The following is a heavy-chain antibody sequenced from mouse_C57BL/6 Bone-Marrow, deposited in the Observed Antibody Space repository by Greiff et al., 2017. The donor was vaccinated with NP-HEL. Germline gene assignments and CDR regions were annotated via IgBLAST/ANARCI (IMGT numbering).Heavy chain of an antibody. V-gene: IGHV5-2*01. D-gene: IGHD2-5*01. J-gene: IGHJ2*01. CDR3: ASEGAYSNNYFDY. CDR2: INSDGGST. Sequence: EVQLVESGGGLVQPGESLKLSCESNEYEFPSHDMSWVRKTPEKRLELVAAINSDGGSTYYPDTMERRFIISRDNTKKTLYLQMSRLRSEDTALYYCASEGAYSNNYFDYWGQGTTLTVSS. CDR1: EYEFPSHD.